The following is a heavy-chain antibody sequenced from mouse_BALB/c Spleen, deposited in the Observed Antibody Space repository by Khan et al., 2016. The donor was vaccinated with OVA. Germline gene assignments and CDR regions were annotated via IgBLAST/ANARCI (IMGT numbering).Heavy chain of an antibody. CDR1: GYIFTNFG. V-gene: IGHV9-3*02. D-gene: IGHD1-2*01. CDR2: IKTNSGDP. Sequence: QIQLVQSGPELKKPGETVKISCKASGYIFTNFGMNWVKQVPGEGLKWMGWIKTNSGDPTYAEEFKGRFVFSLETSANTAYLQINNLKNGDTATYCCARRLNALDYWGQGTSVTVSS. CDR3: ARRLNALDY. J-gene: IGHJ4*01.